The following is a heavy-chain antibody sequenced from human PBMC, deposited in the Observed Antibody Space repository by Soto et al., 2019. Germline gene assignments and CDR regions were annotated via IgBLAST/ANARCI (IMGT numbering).Heavy chain of an antibody. CDR2: IYSGGDT. Sequence: EVQLVESGGGLVQPGGSLRLSCTASGFAVRHNYMTWVRQAPGKGLEWVSLIYSGGDTAYADSVKGRFTISRHTSQNTLYLQMNSLRAEDTAVYYCARKTDYNPSGGDVWGKGTAVTVSS. CDR1: GFAVRHNY. CDR3: ARKTDYNPSGGDV. V-gene: IGHV3-53*04. D-gene: IGHD3-16*01. J-gene: IGHJ6*04.